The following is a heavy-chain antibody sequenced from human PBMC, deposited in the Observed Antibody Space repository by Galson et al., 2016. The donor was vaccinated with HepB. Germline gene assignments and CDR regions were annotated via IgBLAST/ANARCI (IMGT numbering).Heavy chain of an antibody. V-gene: IGHV4-4*07. CDR2: IYTSGTT. CDR1: GGSIRRYY. J-gene: IGHJ3*02. D-gene: IGHD2-21*02. Sequence: ETLSPTCTVAGGSIRRYYWSWIRPPAGKGLEWVGRIYTSGTTNYNPSLKGRVTMSVDTSKNQFSLNLNSVTAADTAVYYGARTPFFAGDCDAFDIWGQGTVVTVSS. CDR3: ARTPFFAGDCDAFDI.